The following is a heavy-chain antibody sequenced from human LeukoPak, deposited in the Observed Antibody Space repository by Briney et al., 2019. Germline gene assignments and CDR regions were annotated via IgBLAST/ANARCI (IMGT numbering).Heavy chain of an antibody. CDR1: GGSISSGGYS. V-gene: IGHV4-30-2*01. Sequence: SGTLSLTCAVSGGSISSGGYSWRWVRQPPGEGLEWVGYIYHSGSTYYNPSLQSRVTISLDRSKNQFSLKLSSMTAADTSVYYCASGNTGYDRGSFDIWGQGTMVTVSS. D-gene: IGHD5-12*01. J-gene: IGHJ3*02. CDR3: ASGNTGYDRGSFDI. CDR2: IYHSGST.